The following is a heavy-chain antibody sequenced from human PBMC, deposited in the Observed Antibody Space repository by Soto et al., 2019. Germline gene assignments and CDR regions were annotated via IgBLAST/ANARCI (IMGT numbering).Heavy chain of an antibody. CDR3: AKDHLSLYYFDY. CDR2: ISGSGGST. Sequence: PGGSLRLSCAASGFTFSSYAMSWVRQAPGKGLEWVSAISGSGGSTYYADSVKGRFTISRDNSKNTLYLQMNGLRAEDTAVYYCAKDHLSLYYFDYWGQGTLVTVSS. J-gene: IGHJ4*02. V-gene: IGHV3-23*01. CDR1: GFTFSSYA.